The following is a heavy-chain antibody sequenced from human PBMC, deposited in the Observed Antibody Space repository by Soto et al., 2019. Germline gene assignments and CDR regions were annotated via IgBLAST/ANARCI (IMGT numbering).Heavy chain of an antibody. CDR2: IIPIFGTA. Sequence: ASVTVSCTASGGTFSSYAISWVRQAPGQGLEWMGGIIPIFGTANYAQKFQGRVTITADESTSTAYMELSSPRSEDTAVYYCARGITAGYYYYGMDVWGQGTTVTVSS. D-gene: IGHD3-16*01. J-gene: IGHJ6*02. CDR3: ARGITAGYYYYGMDV. CDR1: GGTFSSYA. V-gene: IGHV1-69*13.